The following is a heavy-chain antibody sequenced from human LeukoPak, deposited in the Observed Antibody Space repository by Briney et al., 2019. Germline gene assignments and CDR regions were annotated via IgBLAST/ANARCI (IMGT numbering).Heavy chain of an antibody. CDR3: ARGLPGARIPYHFDS. V-gene: IGHV4-31*03. CDR2: IYYTGST. Sequence: PSETLSLTCTVSGDSMSNGGYFWSWIRQHPGKGLEWIGYIYYTGSTTYNPSLQSRVTMSVDTSKNNFSLRLNPVTAADTAVYFCARGLPGARIPYHFDSWGRGTLVAVSS. J-gene: IGHJ4*02. D-gene: IGHD1-1*01. CDR1: GDSMSNGGYF.